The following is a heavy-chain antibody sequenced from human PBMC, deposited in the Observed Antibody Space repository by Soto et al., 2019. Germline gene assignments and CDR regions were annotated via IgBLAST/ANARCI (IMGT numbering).Heavy chain of an antibody. CDR2: IFWDDDK. J-gene: IGHJ4*02. D-gene: IGHD1-1*01. Sequence: QITLKESGPSLVKPTQTLTLTCTFSGFSLSTTGVGVGWIRQPPGKALEWLALIFWDDDKRSSQSLKNRLTITKDTFKNQVVLKKTNMDHADTATYYGARLRWVHLRGPQYYFDDWGQGTLVTVSA. CDR1: GFSLSTTGVG. CDR3: ARLRWVHLRGPQYYFDD. V-gene: IGHV2-5*02.